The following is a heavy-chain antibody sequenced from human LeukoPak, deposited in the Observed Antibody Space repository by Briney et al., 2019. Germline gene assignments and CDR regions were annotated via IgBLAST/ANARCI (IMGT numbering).Heavy chain of an antibody. J-gene: IGHJ4*02. CDR3: ARTMVRGVQYFDY. CDR1: GDSINNNNYY. D-gene: IGHD3-10*01. CDR2: IYHSGST. Sequence: NPSETLSLTCTVSGDSINNNNYYWGWVRQPPGKGLEWIGSIYHSGSTYYNPSLKSRVTISVDTSKNQFSLKLSSVTAADTAVYYCARTMVRGVQYFDYWGQGTLVTVSS. V-gene: IGHV4-39*07.